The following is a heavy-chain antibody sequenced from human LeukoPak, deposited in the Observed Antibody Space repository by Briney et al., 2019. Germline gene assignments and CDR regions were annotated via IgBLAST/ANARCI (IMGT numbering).Heavy chain of an antibody. Sequence: GGSLILSCTASGFTFGDHSVSWFRPAPGKGLEWVGFIRSKAYGGTAEYAASVKGRFTISRDDSKSVAYLQMDSLKTEDTAVYYCTREIRYFDWFQADYWGQGTLVTVSS. CDR2: IRSKAYGGTA. V-gene: IGHV3-49*03. J-gene: IGHJ4*02. D-gene: IGHD3-9*01. CDR3: TREIRYFDWFQADY. CDR1: GFTFGDHS.